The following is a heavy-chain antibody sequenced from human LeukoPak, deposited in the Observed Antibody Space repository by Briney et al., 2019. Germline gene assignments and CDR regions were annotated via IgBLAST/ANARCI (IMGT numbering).Heavy chain of an antibody. D-gene: IGHD5-24*01. Sequence: GGSLRLSCAASGFTFSSYWMSWVRQAPGKGLEWVANIKQDGSEKYYVDSVKGRFTISRDNAKNSLYLQMNSLRAEDTAVYYCATTRWLQFRDYFDYWGQGTLVTVSS. V-gene: IGHV3-7*01. J-gene: IGHJ4*02. CDR3: ATTRWLQFRDYFDY. CDR1: GFTFSSYW. CDR2: IKQDGSEK.